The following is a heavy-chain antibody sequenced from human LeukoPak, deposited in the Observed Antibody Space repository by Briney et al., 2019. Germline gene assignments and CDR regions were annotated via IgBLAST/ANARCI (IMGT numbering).Heavy chain of an antibody. Sequence: SETLSLTCAVYGGFFSGYYWSWIRQPPGKGLEWIGEINHSGSTNYNPSHKSRVTISVDTSKNQLSLKLSSVTAADTAVYYCARILGLGWGGYYDILTGYYGMDVWGQGTTVTVSS. CDR1: GGFFSGYY. V-gene: IGHV4-34*01. CDR2: INHSGST. CDR3: ARILGLGWGGYYDILTGYYGMDV. J-gene: IGHJ6*02. D-gene: IGHD3-9*01.